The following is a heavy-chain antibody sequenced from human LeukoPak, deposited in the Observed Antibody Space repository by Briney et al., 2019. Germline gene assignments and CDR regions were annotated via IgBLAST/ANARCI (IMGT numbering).Heavy chain of an antibody. CDR3: AREMGSVYFDY. Sequence: GRSLRLSCTASGFRFSSYGIHWVRQTPGKGLGWVALLSYDGSNKDYADSVKGRFTISRDNSKNTVYLQINSLRAEDTAVYYCAREMGSVYFDYWGQGTLVTVSS. J-gene: IGHJ4*02. CDR2: LSYDGSNK. CDR1: GFRFSSYG. D-gene: IGHD3-10*01. V-gene: IGHV3-33*01.